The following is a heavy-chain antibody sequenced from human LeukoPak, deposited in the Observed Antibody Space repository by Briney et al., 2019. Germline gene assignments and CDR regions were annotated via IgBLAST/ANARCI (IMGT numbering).Heavy chain of an antibody. CDR2: IKQDGSEK. Sequence: GXXLRLSCAASGFTFSSYWMSWVRQAPGKGLEWVANIKQDGSEKYYVDSVKGRFTISRDNAKNSLYLQMNSLRAEDTALYYCARDPYKGATTTSPIDYWGQGTLVTVSS. V-gene: IGHV3-7*01. CDR3: ARDPYKGATTTSPIDY. CDR1: GFTFSSYW. J-gene: IGHJ4*02. D-gene: IGHD1-26*01.